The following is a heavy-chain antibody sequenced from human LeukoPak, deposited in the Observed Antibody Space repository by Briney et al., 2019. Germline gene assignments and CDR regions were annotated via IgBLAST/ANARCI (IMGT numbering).Heavy chain of an antibody. D-gene: IGHD3-9*01. CDR3: ARAPDMHFDWLFTFDY. CDR2: ISYDGSNK. Sequence: PGGSLRLSCAASGFTFSSYAMHWVRQAPGKGLEWVAVISYDGSNKYYADSVKGRFTISRDNSKNTLYLQMNSLRAEDTAVYYCARAPDMHFDWLFTFDYWGQGTLVTVSS. CDR1: GFTFSSYA. J-gene: IGHJ4*02. V-gene: IGHV3-30-3*01.